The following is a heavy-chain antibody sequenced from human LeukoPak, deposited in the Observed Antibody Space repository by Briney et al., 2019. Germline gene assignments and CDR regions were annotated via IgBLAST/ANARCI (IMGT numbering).Heavy chain of an antibody. V-gene: IGHV3-33*06. CDR1: GLSFSDYG. CDR2: IWYDGSIK. CDR3: VKGFNWYFDL. Sequence: GGSLRLSCAASGLSFSDYGVHWVRQAPGKGLEWVAVIWYDGSIKYYADSVKGRFTISRDNSRNTVYLQMNSLRAEDTAVYYCVKGFNWYFDLWGRGTLVTVSS. J-gene: IGHJ2*01.